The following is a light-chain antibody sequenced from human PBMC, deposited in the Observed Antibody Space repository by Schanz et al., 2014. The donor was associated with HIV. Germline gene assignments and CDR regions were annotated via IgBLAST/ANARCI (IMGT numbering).Light chain of an antibody. CDR3: ATWADSLKGWV. J-gene: IGLJ3*02. CDR2: NTY. CDR1: SSTFSSNA. Sequence: QSVLTQPPSASGTPGQRVTISCSGSSSTFSSNAVNWYQQLPGTAPTLLIYNTYHRPSGVPDRFSGSNSGSSASLAISGLQSEDEADYYCATWADSLKGWVFGGGTKLTVL. V-gene: IGLV1-44*01.